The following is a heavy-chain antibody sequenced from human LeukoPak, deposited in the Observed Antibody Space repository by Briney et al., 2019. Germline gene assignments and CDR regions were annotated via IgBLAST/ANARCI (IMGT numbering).Heavy chain of an antibody. V-gene: IGHV1-18*01. D-gene: IGHD6-13*01. CDR1: GYTFTSYG. J-gene: IGHJ4*02. CDR2: ISAYNGNT. Sequence: ASVKVSCKASGYTFTSYGISWVRQAPGQGLDGMGGISAYNGNTNYAQKLQGRVTMTTETSTSTAYMELRSLRSDDTAVYYCARVGEAAAGNVYYFDYWGQGTLVTVSS. CDR3: ARVGEAAAGNVYYFDY.